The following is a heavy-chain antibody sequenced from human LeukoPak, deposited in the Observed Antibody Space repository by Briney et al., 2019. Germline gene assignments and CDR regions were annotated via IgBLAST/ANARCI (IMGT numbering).Heavy chain of an antibody. CDR3: AKVHDTTISHPPGDY. D-gene: IGHD2/OR15-2a*01. CDR2: IRYDGSNK. CDR1: GFTSSNYG. Sequence: GGSLRLSCAASGFTSSNYGMHWVRQAPGKGLEWVAIIRYDGSNKYYADSVKGRFTISRDNSKNTLSLQMNSLRAEDTAVYYCAKVHDTTISHPPGDYWGRGTLVTVSS. J-gene: IGHJ4*02. V-gene: IGHV3-30*02.